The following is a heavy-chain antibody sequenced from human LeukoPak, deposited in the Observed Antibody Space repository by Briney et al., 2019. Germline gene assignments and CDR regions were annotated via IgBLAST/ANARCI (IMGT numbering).Heavy chain of an antibody. J-gene: IGHJ5*02. CDR2: IYTSGST. Sequence: SQTLSLTCTVSGGSISSGSYYWSWIRQPAGKGLEWIGRIYTSGSTNYNPSLKSRVTISVDTSKNQFSLKLSSVTAADTAVYYCARAPDNWNYVWLDPWGQGTLVTVSS. D-gene: IGHD1-7*01. CDR3: ARAPDNWNYVWLDP. CDR1: GGSISSGSYY. V-gene: IGHV4-61*02.